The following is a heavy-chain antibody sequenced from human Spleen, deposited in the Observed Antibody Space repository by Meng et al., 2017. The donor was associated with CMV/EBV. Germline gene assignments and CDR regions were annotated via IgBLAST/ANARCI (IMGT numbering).Heavy chain of an antibody. Sequence: QRQLQGSGPGLVKPSETLSLTCTVSGGSISSSRHYWGWIRQPPGKGLEWIGSIYYSGSTYYNPSLRSRVTMSLDTSKNQFSLKLSSVTATDTAVYYCARHDGGYGDYFDHWGQGTLVTVSS. CDR3: ARHDGGYGDYFDH. CDR2: IYYSGST. V-gene: IGHV4-39*01. CDR1: GGSISSSRHY. J-gene: IGHJ4*02. D-gene: IGHD5-12*01.